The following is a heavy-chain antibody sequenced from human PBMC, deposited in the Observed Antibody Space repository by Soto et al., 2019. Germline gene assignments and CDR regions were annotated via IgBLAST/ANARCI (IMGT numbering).Heavy chain of an antibody. V-gene: IGHV3-11*01. J-gene: IGHJ4*02. CDR3: ERKTGQIDPPYRN. CDR1: GFTFWVYD. CDR2: ITSSGSSI. Sequence: PWGSMRLSCAASGFTFWVYDMTWICQATGKGLEWVSYITSSGSSIYYADSVKGRFTTSRDNAKNSLYLQMNSLRAEDTAVYYCERKTGQIDPPYRNWGQGTLVTVSS.